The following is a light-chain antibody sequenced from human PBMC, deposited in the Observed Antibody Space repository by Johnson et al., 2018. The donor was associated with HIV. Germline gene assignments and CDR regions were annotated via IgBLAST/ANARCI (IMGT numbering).Light chain of an antibody. Sequence: QSVLTQPPSVSAAPGQKVTIPCSGSSSNIGKNSVSWYQQLPGTAPKLLIYESNKRPSGIPDRFSGSKSGTSATLGITGLQTGDEGDYYCETWSGSLNFGTGTKVTVL. V-gene: IGLV1-51*02. CDR1: SSNIGKNS. CDR3: ETWSGSLN. J-gene: IGLJ1*01. CDR2: ESN.